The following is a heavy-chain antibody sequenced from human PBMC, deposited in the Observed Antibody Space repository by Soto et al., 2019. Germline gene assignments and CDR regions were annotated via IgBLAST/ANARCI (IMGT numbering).Heavy chain of an antibody. CDR1: GYTFTGYY. CDR3: ARGSLVVAATTDWFDP. CDR2: INPNSGGT. Sequence: ASVKGSCKASGYTFTGYYMHWVRQAPGQGLEWMGWINPNSGGTNYAQKFQGRVTMTRDTSISTAYMELSRLRSDDTAVYYCARGSLVVAATTDWFDPWGQGTLVTVSS. V-gene: IGHV1-2*02. J-gene: IGHJ5*02. D-gene: IGHD2-15*01.